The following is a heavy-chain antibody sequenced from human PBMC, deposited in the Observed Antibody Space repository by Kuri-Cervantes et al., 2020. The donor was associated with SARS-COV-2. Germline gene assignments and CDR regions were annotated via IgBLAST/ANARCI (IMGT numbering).Heavy chain of an antibody. CDR3: ARGAYNWNDEGEAPGY. V-gene: IGHV1-69*13. J-gene: IGHJ4*02. D-gene: IGHD1-1*01. Sequence: SVKVSCKASGGTFSSYAISWVRQAPGQGLEWMGRIIPIFGTANYAQKFQGRVTITADESTSTAYMELSSLRSEDTAVYYCARGAYNWNDEGEAPGYWGQGTLVTVS. CDR1: GGTFSSYA. CDR2: IIPIFGTA.